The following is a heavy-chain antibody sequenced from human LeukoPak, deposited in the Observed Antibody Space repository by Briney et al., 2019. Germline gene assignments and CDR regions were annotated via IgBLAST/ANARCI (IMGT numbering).Heavy chain of an antibody. Sequence: ASVKVSCKASGYTFTSYYMHWVRQAPGQGLEWMGIINPLAVSTTYAQKFQGRVTMTRDTSTSTVYMELSSLRSEDTAVYFCARGWDPQLAAADSWGQGTLVTVSS. CDR1: GYTFTSYY. D-gene: IGHD6-13*01. V-gene: IGHV1-46*01. CDR3: ARGWDPQLAAADS. CDR2: INPLAVST. J-gene: IGHJ4*02.